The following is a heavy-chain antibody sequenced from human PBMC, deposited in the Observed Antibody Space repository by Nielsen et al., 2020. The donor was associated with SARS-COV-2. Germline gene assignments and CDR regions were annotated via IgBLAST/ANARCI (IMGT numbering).Heavy chain of an antibody. CDR3: AKAPSDYGDYYFDY. Sequence: SLKISCAASGFTFSSYGMHWVRQAPGKGLEWVSGISWNSGSIGYADSVKGRFTISRDNAKNSLYLQMNSLRAEDTALYYCAKAPSDYGDYYFDYWGQGTLVTVSS. CDR2: ISWNSGSI. D-gene: IGHD4-17*01. J-gene: IGHJ4*02. CDR1: GFTFSSYG. V-gene: IGHV3-9*01.